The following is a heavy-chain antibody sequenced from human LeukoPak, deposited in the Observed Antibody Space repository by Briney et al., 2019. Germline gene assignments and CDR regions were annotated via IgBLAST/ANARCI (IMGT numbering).Heavy chain of an antibody. CDR1: GFTFSSYS. V-gene: IGHV3-21*01. Sequence: GSLGLSCAASGFTFSSYSMNWVRQAPGKGLEWVSSISSSSSYIYYADSVKGRFTISRDNAKNSLYLQMNSLRAEDTAVYYCAKLPAASRIEFDPWGQGTLVTVSS. CDR3: AKLPAASRIEFDP. J-gene: IGHJ5*02. D-gene: IGHD6-25*01. CDR2: ISSSSSYI.